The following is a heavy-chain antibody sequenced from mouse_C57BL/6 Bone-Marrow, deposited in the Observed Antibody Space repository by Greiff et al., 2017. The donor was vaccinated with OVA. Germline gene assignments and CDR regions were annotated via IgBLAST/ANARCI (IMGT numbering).Heavy chain of an antibody. Sequence: VQGVESGPELVKPGASVKISCKASGYAFSSSWMNWVKQRPGKGLEWIGRIYPGDGDTNYNGKFKGKATLTADKSSSTAYMQLSSLTSEDSAVYFCSSYGYFDVWGTGTTVTVSS. J-gene: IGHJ1*03. V-gene: IGHV1-82*01. CDR3: SSYGYFDV. CDR2: IYPGDGDT. CDR1: GYAFSSSW. D-gene: IGHD1-1*01.